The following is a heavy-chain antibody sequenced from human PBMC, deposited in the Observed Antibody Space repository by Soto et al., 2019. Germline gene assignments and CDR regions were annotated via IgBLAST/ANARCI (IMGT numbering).Heavy chain of an antibody. CDR1: GGTFSSYT. J-gene: IGHJ6*02. CDR3: VRGELRYPLDV. CDR2: IIPILGIA. D-gene: IGHD3-9*01. Sequence: QVQLVQSGAEVKKPGSSVKVSCKASGGTFSSYTISWVRQAPGQELEWMGRIIPILGIANYAQKFQGRVTITADKSTSTAYMELSSLRSEDTAVYYCVRGELRYPLDVWGQGTTVTVSS. V-gene: IGHV1-69*02.